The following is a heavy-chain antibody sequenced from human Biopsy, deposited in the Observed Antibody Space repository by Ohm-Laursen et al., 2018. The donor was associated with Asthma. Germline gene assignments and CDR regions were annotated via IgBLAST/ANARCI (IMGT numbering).Heavy chain of an antibody. J-gene: IGHJ4*02. CDR2: ISESGSTR. V-gene: IGHV3-48*01. CDR3: GRDMGGFGSGWFPVEF. CDR1: GFTFSSYG. Sequence: SLRLSCAAFGFTFSSYGMNWVRQAPGKGLEWVSFISESGSTRYNTDSVKGRFTISRDNAKNSLYLQMNSLRAEDTALYHCGRDMGGFGSGWFPVEFWGQGTLVTVSS. D-gene: IGHD6-19*01.